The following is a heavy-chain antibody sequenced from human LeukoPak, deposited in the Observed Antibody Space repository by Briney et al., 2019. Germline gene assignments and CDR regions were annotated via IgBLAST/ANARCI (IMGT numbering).Heavy chain of an antibody. V-gene: IGHV1-18*01. CDR2: ISAYNGNT. CDR3: AREAEQLVPYYFDY. J-gene: IGHJ4*02. CDR1: GYTFTSYG. D-gene: IGHD6-13*01. Sequence: ASVKVSRKASGYTFTSYGISWVRQAPGQGLEWMGWISAYNGNTNYAQKLQGRVTMTTDASTSTAYMELRSLRSDDTAVYYCAREAEQLVPYYFDYWGQGTLVTVSS.